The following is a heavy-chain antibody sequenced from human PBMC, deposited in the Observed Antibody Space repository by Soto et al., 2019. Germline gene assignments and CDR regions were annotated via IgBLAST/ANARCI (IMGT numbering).Heavy chain of an antibody. V-gene: IGHV4-59*08. J-gene: IGHJ4*02. Sequence: PSETLSLTCTVSGGSMISYYWSWIRQPPGRGLEWIGFIYYAGSTKYNPSLKSRVTISVDASKNQVSLKLTSVTAADTAQYYCARYDGHCSGGSCFSSNYFDYWGQGILVTVSS. D-gene: IGHD2-15*01. CDR3: ARYDGHCSGGSCFSSNYFDY. CDR2: IYYAGST. CDR1: GGSMISYY.